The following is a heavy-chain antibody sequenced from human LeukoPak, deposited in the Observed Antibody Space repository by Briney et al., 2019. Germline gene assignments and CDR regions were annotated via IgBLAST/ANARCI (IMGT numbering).Heavy chain of an antibody. J-gene: IGHJ4*02. CDR2: IYPDGRT. Sequence: PGGSLRLSCAASGFTFSSYAMSWVRQAPGKRLEWVSVIYPDGRTYYADSVKGRFTISRDNPKNTLYLQMNSLRVEDTAVYYCARADYGYGDWGQGTLVTVSS. CDR1: GFTFSSYA. V-gene: IGHV3-53*01. D-gene: IGHD5-18*01. CDR3: ARADYGYGD.